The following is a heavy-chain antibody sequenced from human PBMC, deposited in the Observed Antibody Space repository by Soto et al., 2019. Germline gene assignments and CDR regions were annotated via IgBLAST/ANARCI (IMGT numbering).Heavy chain of an antibody. Sequence: PSETLSLTCAVYGGSFSGYYWSWIRQPPGKGLEWIGEINHSGSTNYNPSLKSRVTISVDTSKNQFSLKLSSVTAADTAVYYCARGLKRGRSLYYHDSSGYPGAAFDIWGQGTMVTVSS. J-gene: IGHJ3*02. CDR2: INHSGST. CDR3: ARGLKRGRSLYYHDSSGYPGAAFDI. CDR1: GGSFSGYY. D-gene: IGHD3-22*01. V-gene: IGHV4-34*01.